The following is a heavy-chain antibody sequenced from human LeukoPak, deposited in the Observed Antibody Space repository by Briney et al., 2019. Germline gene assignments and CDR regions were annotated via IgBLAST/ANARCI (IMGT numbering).Heavy chain of an antibody. CDR1: GDTVSSNSAA. D-gene: IGHD6-13*01. J-gene: IGHJ3*02. V-gene: IGHV6-1*01. CDR2: TYYRSKWYN. CDR3: ARDADIAAAATGGFDI. Sequence: SQTLSLTCAISGDTVSSNSAAWNWIRQSPSRGLEWLGRTYYRSKWYNDYAVSVKSRITINPGTSKNQFSPQLNSVTPEDTAVYYCARDADIAAAATGGFDIWGQGTMVTVSS.